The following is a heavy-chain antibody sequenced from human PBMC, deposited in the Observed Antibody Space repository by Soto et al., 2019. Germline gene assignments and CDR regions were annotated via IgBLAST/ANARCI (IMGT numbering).Heavy chain of an antibody. Sequence: QVQLVESGGGVVQPGRSLRLSCAASGFTFRNYGMHWVRQAPGKGLEWVAVIWYDGSKKYYADSVKGRFTISRDNSKNTLFLQMNSLRAEDTAVYYCARGNYDSSGVGDIWGQGTMFTVSS. CDR1: GFTFRNYG. CDR2: IWYDGSKK. CDR3: ARGNYDSSGVGDI. J-gene: IGHJ3*02. V-gene: IGHV3-33*01. D-gene: IGHD3-22*01.